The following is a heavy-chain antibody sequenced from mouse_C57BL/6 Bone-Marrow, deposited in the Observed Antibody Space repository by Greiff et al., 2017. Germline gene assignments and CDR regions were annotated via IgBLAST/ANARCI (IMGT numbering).Heavy chain of an antibody. CDR1: GYTFTSYC. V-gene: IGHV1-55*01. Sequence: VQLQQPGAELVKPGASVKMSCKASGYTFTSYCITWVKPGPGQGLEWIGDIYPGSGSTNNTEKFKGKATLTVDTSSRAAYVQLGSLTSEDSAVYYCAREDSSGYEGYWGQGTTLTVSA. J-gene: IGHJ2*01. CDR2: IYPGSGST. CDR3: AREDSSGYEGY. D-gene: IGHD3-2*02.